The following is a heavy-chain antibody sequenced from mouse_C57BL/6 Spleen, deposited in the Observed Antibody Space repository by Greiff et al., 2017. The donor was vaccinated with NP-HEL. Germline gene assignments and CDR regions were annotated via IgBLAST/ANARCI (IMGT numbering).Heavy chain of an antibody. J-gene: IGHJ4*01. CDR3: ARRSYYGSSPLAMDY. V-gene: IGHV1-39*01. CDR2: INPNYGTT. CDR1: GYSFTDYN. Sequence: VQLKESGPELVKPGASVKISCKASGYSFTDYNMNWVKQSNGKSLEWIGVINPNYGTTSYNQKFKGKATLTVDQSSSTAYMQLNSLTSEDSAVYYCARRSYYGSSPLAMDYWGQGTSVTVSS. D-gene: IGHD1-1*01.